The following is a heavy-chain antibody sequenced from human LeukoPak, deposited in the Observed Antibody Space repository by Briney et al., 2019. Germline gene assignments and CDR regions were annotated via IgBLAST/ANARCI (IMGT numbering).Heavy chain of an antibody. J-gene: IGHJ4*02. Sequence: GGSLRLSCAASGFTFSSYPMSWVRQAPGKGLEWVSAISGSGGSTYYADSVKGRFTISRDNSKNTLYLQMNSLRAEDTAVYYCAKGLSHYGDYLAFDYWGQGTLVTVSS. CDR3: AKGLSHYGDYLAFDY. D-gene: IGHD4-17*01. CDR2: ISGSGGST. V-gene: IGHV3-23*01. CDR1: GFTFSSYP.